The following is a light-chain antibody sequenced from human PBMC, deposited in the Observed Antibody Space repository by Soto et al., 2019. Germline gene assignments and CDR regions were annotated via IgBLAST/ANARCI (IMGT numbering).Light chain of an antibody. V-gene: IGLV2-14*01. J-gene: IGLJ3*02. CDR1: TSNIGSNY. CDR2: EVT. CDR3: SSYTTSSTLV. Sequence: QSVLTQPPSASGTPGQRVTISCSGSTSNIGSNYVYWYQHLPGTAPKLLIYEVTKRPSGVSNRFSGSKSGNTASLTISGLQAEDEADYYCSSYTTSSTLVFGGGTKLTVL.